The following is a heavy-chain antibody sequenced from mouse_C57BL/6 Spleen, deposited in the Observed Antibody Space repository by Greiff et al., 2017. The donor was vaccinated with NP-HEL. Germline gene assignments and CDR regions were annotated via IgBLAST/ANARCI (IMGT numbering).Heavy chain of an antibody. CDR1: GYSFTSGYY. CDR2: ISYDGSN. CDR3: ARITTEYYYAMDY. D-gene: IGHD1-1*01. Sequence: EVKLVESGPGLVKPSQSLSLSCSVSGYSFTSGYYWNWIRQFPGNLLEWMGYISYDGSNNYNPSLKNRITFTLDTSKNQSFLKLNSVTTEDAASYCSARITTEYYYAMDYWGQGTSVTVSS. J-gene: IGHJ4*01. V-gene: IGHV3-6*01.